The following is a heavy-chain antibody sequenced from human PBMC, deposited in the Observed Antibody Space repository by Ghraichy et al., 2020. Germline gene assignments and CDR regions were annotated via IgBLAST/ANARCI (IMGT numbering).Heavy chain of an antibody. CDR2: IYYSGST. V-gene: IGHV4-39*01. J-gene: IGHJ4*02. D-gene: IGHD2-15*01. CDR1: GGSISSSSYY. CDR3: ARQFYCSGGSCRRFFDY. Sequence: SETLSLTCTVSGGSISSSSYYWGWIRQPPGKGLEWIGSIYYSGSTYYNPSLKSRVTISVDTSKNQFSLKLSSVTAADTAVYYCARQFYCSGGSCRRFFDYWGQGTLVTVSS.